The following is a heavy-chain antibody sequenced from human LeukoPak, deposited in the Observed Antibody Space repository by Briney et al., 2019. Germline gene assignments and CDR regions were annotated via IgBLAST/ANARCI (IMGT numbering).Heavy chain of an antibody. V-gene: IGHV4-30-2*01. CDR3: ASYGSGSYYYGFDP. Sequence: SQTLSLTCAVFGGSISSGGYSWSWIRQPPGKGLEWIGYIYHSGSTYYNPSLKSRATISVDRSKNQFSLKLSSVTAADTAVYYCASYGSGSYYYGFDPWGQGTLVTVSS. J-gene: IGHJ5*02. D-gene: IGHD3-10*01. CDR2: IYHSGST. CDR1: GGSISSGGYS.